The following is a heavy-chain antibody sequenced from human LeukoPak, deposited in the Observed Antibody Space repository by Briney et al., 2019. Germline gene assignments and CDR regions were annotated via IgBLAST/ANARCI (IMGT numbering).Heavy chain of an antibody. V-gene: IGHV3-21*01. CDR3: ARRMSIAVTGTPAFDI. CDR2: ISGGSTYI. CDR1: GFTFTSYN. J-gene: IGHJ3*02. Sequence: GGSLRLSCAASGFTFTSYNMNWVRQAPGKGLEWVSSISGGSTYIYQADSVKGRFTISRDNAKNSLYLQMNSLRAEDTAVYYCARRMSIAVTGTPAFDIWGQGTMVTVSS. D-gene: IGHD6-19*01.